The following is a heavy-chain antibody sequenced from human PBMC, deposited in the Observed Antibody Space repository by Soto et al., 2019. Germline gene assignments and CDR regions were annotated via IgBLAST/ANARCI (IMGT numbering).Heavy chain of an antibody. CDR3: TGAYYDINGYSLDP. CDR1: GGSISSGY. CDR2: IYYGGSI. V-gene: IGHV4-59*01. D-gene: IGHD3-22*01. Sequence: SETLSLTCSVSGGSISSGYWTWIRQPPGKGLEWIGYIYYGGSINYNPSLKSRVIISVDTAKNQFSLRLSSVTAADTAVYYCTGAYYDINGYSLDPWGQGTLVTVSS. J-gene: IGHJ5*02.